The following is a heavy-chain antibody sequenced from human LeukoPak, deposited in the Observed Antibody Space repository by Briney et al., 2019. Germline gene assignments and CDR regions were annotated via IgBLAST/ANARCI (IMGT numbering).Heavy chain of an antibody. V-gene: IGHV3-7*01. Sequence: GGSLRLSCAASGFTFSSYWMSWVRQAPGKGLEWVANIKQDGSEKYYVDSVKGRFTISRDNAKNSLYLQMNSLRAEDTAVYYCAKGYGWEASYYYYYMDVWGKGATVTISS. CDR2: IKQDGSEK. D-gene: IGHD1-26*01. CDR1: GFTFSSYW. CDR3: AKGYGWEASYYYYYMDV. J-gene: IGHJ6*03.